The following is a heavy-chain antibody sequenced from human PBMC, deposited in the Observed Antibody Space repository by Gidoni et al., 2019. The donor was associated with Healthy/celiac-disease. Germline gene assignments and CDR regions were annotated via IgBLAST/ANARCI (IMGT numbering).Heavy chain of an antibody. CDR3: AVGAQGYYYGMDV. CDR1: GGSISSGSYY. J-gene: IGHJ6*02. CDR2: IYTRGST. Sequence: QVQLQESGPGLVKPSQTLSLTCTVSGGSISSGSYYWRWIRQPAGKGLEWIGRIYTRGSTNYNPSLKSRVTMSVDTSKNQFSLKLSSVTAADTAVYYCAVGAQGYYYGMDVWGQGTTVTVSS. V-gene: IGHV4-61*02.